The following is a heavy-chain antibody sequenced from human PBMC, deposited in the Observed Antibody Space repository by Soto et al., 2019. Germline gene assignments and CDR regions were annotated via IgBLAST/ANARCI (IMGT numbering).Heavy chain of an antibody. V-gene: IGHV3-30-3*01. D-gene: IGHD2-21*02. J-gene: IGHJ4*02. CDR1: GFTFNIYA. Sequence: GGSLRLSCAASGFTFNIYAIHWVRQAPGKGLEWVAVISYEGSNKYYADSVKGRVTISRDNSKNTVDLQMSSLRAEDTAMYYCARTLFRTTVVTPSDSWGQGTLVTVSS. CDR2: ISYEGSNK. CDR3: ARTLFRTTVVTPSDS.